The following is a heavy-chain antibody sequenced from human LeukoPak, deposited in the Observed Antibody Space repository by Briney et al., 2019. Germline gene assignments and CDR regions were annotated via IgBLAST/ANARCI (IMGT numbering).Heavy chain of an antibody. J-gene: IGHJ3*02. D-gene: IGHD2-15*01. CDR2: ISTSSSYI. Sequence: GGSLRLYCAASGFTFSSYSMNWVRQAPGKGLEWVSFISTSSSYIYHADSVKGRFTISRDNAKNTLYLQMNSLRAEDTAVYYCARGSKDIVVVVAATQGYAFDIWGQGTMVTVSS. CDR3: ARGSKDIVVVVAATQGYAFDI. CDR1: GFTFSSYS. V-gene: IGHV3-21*01.